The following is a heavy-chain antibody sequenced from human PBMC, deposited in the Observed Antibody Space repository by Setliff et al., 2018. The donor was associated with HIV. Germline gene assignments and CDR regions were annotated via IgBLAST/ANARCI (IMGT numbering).Heavy chain of an antibody. J-gene: IGHJ3*02. CDR1: GGSFSGYY. V-gene: IGHV4-34*01. CDR2: INHSGGT. D-gene: IGHD1-26*01. CDR3: ARIGEWELLKGRAFDI. Sequence: TSETLSLTCAVSGGSFSGYYWNWIRQPPGRGLEWIGEINHSGGTNYNPSLKSRVTISVDTSKTQFSLKLNSVTAADTAVYYCARIGEWELLKGRAFDIWGQGTMVTVSS.